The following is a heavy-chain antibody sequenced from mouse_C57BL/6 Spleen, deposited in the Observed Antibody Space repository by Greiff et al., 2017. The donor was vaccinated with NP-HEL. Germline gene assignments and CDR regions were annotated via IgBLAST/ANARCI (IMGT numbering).Heavy chain of an antibody. J-gene: IGHJ2*01. CDR1: GYTFTDYY. Sequence: EVQLQQSGPELVKPGASVKISCKASGYTFTDYYMNWVKQSHGKSLEWIGDINPNNGGTSYNQKFKGKATLTVDKSSSTAYMELRSLTSEDSAVYYCAREILYYYGSSYFDYWGQGTTLTVSS. V-gene: IGHV1-26*01. CDR3: AREILYYYGSSYFDY. CDR2: INPNNGGT. D-gene: IGHD1-1*01.